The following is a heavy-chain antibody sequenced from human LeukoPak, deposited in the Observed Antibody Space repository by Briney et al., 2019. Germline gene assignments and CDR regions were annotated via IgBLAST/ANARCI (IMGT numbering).Heavy chain of an antibody. CDR3: AIGCGGDCYSVYYYMDV. CDR1: GGTFTGYY. D-gene: IGHD2-21*02. CDR2: INPNSGGT. V-gene: IGHV1-2*02. J-gene: IGHJ6*03. Sequence: ASVKVSCKASGGTFTGYYMHWVRQAPGQGLEWMGWINPNSGGTNYAQKFQGRVTMTRDTSISTAYMELSRLRSDDTAVYYCAIGCGGDCYSVYYYMDVWGKGTTVTISS.